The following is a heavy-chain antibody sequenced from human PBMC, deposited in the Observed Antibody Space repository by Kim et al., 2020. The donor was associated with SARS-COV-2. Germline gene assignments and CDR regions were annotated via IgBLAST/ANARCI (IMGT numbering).Heavy chain of an antibody. Sequence: SETLSLTCVVYGGSFSGYYRSWIRQPPGKGLEWIGEIIHSGSTNYKPSPKSRVTISVDTTKNQFSLKLSSVTAADTAVYYCARGRLKYTRSGYGGLDVWGQGTTVTVSS. CDR3: ARGRLKYTRSGYGGLDV. J-gene: IGHJ6*02. D-gene: IGHD6-13*01. CDR2: IIHSGST. CDR1: GGSFSGYY. V-gene: IGHV4-34*01.